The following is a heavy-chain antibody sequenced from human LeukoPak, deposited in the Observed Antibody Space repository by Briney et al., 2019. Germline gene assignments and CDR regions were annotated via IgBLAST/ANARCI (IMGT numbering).Heavy chain of an antibody. D-gene: IGHD2/OR15-2a*01. CDR3: ARHPRISKAFEI. V-gene: IGHV4-39*01. J-gene: IGHJ3*02. Sequence: SETLSLTCTVSGGSISSSRYYWGWMRPPPGKGLEWIGSIYYSGRTYYNPSLKSRVTISVNTSKNQFSLKLSSVTAADTAVYYCARHPRISKAFEIWGQGTMVTVSS. CDR1: GGSISSSRYY. CDR2: IYYSGRT.